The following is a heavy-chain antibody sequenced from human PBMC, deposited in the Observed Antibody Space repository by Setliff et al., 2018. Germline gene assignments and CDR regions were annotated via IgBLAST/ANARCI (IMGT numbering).Heavy chain of an antibody. CDR2: IYHSGST. D-gene: IGHD3-22*01. J-gene: IGHJ4*02. Sequence: SETLSLTCAIYGQSFSDYYWSWVRQPPGKGLEWIGEIYHSGSTNYNPSLKSRVTVSRDNAKNSLFLQMNSLRAADTAVYYCARVRDYYDSSVYWAYYFDHWGQGALVTVSS. CDR1: GQSFSDYY. CDR3: ARVRDYYDSSVYWAYYFDH. V-gene: IGHV4-34*01.